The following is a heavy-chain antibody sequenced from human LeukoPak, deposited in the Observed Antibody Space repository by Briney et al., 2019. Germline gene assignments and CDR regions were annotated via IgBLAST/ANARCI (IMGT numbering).Heavy chain of an antibody. V-gene: IGHV3-13*01. J-gene: IGHJ4*02. Sequence: GGSLRLSCAASGFTFSSYDMHWVRQATGKGLEWVSAIGTAGDTYYPRSVKGRFTISRENAKTSLYLQMNSLRAGDTAVYYCARGYWSGGSCLYYFDYWGQGTLVTVSS. CDR2: IGTAGDT. CDR1: GFTFSSYD. D-gene: IGHD2-15*01. CDR3: ARGYWSGGSCLYYFDY.